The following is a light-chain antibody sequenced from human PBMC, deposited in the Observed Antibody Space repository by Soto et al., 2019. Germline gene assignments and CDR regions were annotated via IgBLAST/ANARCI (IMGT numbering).Light chain of an antibody. J-gene: IGLJ1*01. CDR3: CSYPGSSTFAV. V-gene: IGLV2-23*03. CDR2: EGG. Sequence: QRVLTQPASVSGSPGQAITLSCTGTSSDVGSYNLVSWYQQHPGKALELRIYEGGNRRFGGCDRCSGSKCGSPASLTLSGLPSEDEADSYCCSYPGSSTFAVFGTGTKVT. CDR1: SSDVGSYNL.